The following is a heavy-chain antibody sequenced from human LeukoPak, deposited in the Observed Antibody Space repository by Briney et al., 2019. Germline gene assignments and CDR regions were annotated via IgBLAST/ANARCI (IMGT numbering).Heavy chain of an antibody. CDR1: GFTFSSYW. V-gene: IGHV3-7*01. CDR3: ARITMVRGARKDDY. D-gene: IGHD3-10*01. J-gene: IGHJ4*02. CDR2: IKPDGSEK. Sequence: GGSLTLSCAASGFTFSSYWMSWVRQAPGKGLEWVANIKPDGSEKYYVDSVKGRFTTSRDNAKNSLYLQMNSLRVEDTAMYYCARITMVRGARKDDYWGQGTLVTVSS.